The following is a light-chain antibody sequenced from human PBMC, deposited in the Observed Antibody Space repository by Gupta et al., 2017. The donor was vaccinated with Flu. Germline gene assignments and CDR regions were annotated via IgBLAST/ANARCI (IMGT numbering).Light chain of an antibody. Sequence: ISCKSSQSLLSSDGKTYLFWYLQKPGQPPQLLISEVSNRYSGVPDRFSGSGSGTDFTLRISRVEAEDVGVYYCMQTTQRPLTFGGGTRVEIK. CDR1: QSLLSSDGKTY. V-gene: IGKV2D-29*01. J-gene: IGKJ4*01. CDR3: MQTTQRPLT. CDR2: EVS.